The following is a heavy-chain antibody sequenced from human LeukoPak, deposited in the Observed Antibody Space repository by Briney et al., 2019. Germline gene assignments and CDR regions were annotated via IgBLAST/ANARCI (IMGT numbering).Heavy chain of an antibody. J-gene: IGHJ6*02. CDR1: GFTFSSYW. Sequence: GGSLRLSCAASGFTFSSYWMSWVRQAPGKGLEWVSSINDVGSHIYYADSVRGRFTISRDNAKTSVYLQMNSLRAEDTAVYYCARDKGYYDSSGYYPYYYYYGMDVWGQGTTVTVSS. V-gene: IGHV3-21*01. D-gene: IGHD3-22*01. CDR3: ARDKGYYDSSGYYPYYYYYGMDV. CDR2: INDVGSHI.